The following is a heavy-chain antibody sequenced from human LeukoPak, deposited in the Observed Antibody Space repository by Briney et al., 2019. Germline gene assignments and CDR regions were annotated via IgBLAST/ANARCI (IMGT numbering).Heavy chain of an antibody. CDR2: LYNTGST. CDR3: ASPKYTSGPFNY. Sequence: PGGSLRLSCAASGFTVSSNYMSWVRQAPGKGLEWVSVLYNTGSTYYADSVKGRFTISRDNSKNTLYLQMNSLRAEDTAVYYCASPKYTSGPFNYWGQGALVTVSS. V-gene: IGHV3-53*01. CDR1: GFTVSSNY. D-gene: IGHD6-19*01. J-gene: IGHJ4*02.